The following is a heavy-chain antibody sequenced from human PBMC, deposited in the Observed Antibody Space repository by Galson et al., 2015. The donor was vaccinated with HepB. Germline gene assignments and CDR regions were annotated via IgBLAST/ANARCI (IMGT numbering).Heavy chain of an antibody. CDR3: ARDGNGYYYVPFDF. V-gene: IGHV1-18*01. CDR1: GYKFTSYG. CDR2: ISAYNGDT. J-gene: IGHJ3*01. Sequence: SVKVSCKASGYKFTSYGISWVRQAPGQGLEWMAWISAYNGDTHYAQKFHGRVTMTTDPSTSTAYMELRSLRSDDTAVYSGARDGNGYYYVPFDFWGLGTMVTVSS. D-gene: IGHD3-22*01.